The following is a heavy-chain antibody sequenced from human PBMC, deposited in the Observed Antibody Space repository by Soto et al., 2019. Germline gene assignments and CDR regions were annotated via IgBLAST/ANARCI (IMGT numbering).Heavy chain of an antibody. Sequence: RGSLGPCCADSVFTYSGYAMHWVSQAPGKGQEWVAFISYDGSNKYYADSVKGRFTISRDNSKNTLYLQMNSLRAEDTAVYYCARDWALRYSSGIYGMDVWGQGTTVTVSS. CDR2: ISYDGSNK. CDR1: VFTYSGYA. CDR3: ARDWALRYSSGIYGMDV. D-gene: IGHD4-17*01. J-gene: IGHJ6*02. V-gene: IGHV3-30-3*01.